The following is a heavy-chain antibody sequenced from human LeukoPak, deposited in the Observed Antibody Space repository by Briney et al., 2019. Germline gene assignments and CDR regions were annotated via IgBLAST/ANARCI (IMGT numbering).Heavy chain of an antibody. CDR2: ISGSGGST. CDR3: ARSVSSSWYELDY. V-gene: IGHV3-23*01. J-gene: IGHJ4*02. D-gene: IGHD6-13*01. Sequence: GGSLRLSCAASGFTFSSYAMSWVRQAPGKGLEWVSAISGSGGSTYYADSVKGRFTISRDNSKNTLYLQMNSLRAEDTAVYYCARSVSSSWYELDYWGQGTLVTVSS. CDR1: GFTFSSYA.